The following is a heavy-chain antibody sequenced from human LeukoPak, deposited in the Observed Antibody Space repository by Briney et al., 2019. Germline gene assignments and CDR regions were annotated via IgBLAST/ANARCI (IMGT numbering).Heavy chain of an antibody. Sequence: PGGSLRLSCAASGFTFSSYGMPWVRQAPGKGLEWVAVISYDGSNKYYADSVKGRFTISRDNSKNTLYLQMNSLRAEDTAVYYCAKDYDFWSGYHDYWGQGTLVTVSS. V-gene: IGHV3-30*18. D-gene: IGHD3-3*01. CDR1: GFTFSSYG. CDR2: ISYDGSNK. CDR3: AKDYDFWSGYHDY. J-gene: IGHJ4*02.